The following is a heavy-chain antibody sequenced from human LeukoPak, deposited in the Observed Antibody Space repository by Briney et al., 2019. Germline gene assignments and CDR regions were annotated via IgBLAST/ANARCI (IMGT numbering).Heavy chain of an antibody. CDR2: IIPILGIA. J-gene: IGHJ4*02. CDR1: GGTFSSYT. Sequence: SVKVSYKASGGTFSSYTISWVRQAPGQGLEWMGRIIPILGIANYAQKFQGRVTITADKSTSTAYMELSSLRSEDTAVYYCAQGESYHKTLDIDYWGQGTLVTVSS. D-gene: IGHD3-16*01. V-gene: IGHV1-69*02. CDR3: AQGESYHKTLDIDY.